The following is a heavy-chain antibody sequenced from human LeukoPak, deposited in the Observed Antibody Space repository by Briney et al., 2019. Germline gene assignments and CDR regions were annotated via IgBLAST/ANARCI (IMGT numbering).Heavy chain of an antibody. J-gene: IGHJ4*02. CDR3: ATTPGGIAAAGIDY. Sequence: ASVTLSCTVSGYTLTELSMHWRRQAPGKGHERMGGFDPEDGETIYAQKSQGRVTMTEDTSTDTAYMELSSLRSEATAVYYCATTPGGIAAAGIDYWGQGTLVSASS. CDR2: FDPEDGET. D-gene: IGHD6-13*01. V-gene: IGHV1-24*01. CDR1: GYTLTELS.